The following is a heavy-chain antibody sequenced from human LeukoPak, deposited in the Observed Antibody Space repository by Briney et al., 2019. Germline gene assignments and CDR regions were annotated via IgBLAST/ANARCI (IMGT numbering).Heavy chain of an antibody. CDR1: GFTFSSYA. D-gene: IGHD3-10*01. CDR2: TSNSGYNT. V-gene: IGHV3-23*01. CDR3: AKEGDYYGSGAFTYYFDF. Sequence: GGSLRLSCAASGFTFSSYAMSWVRQAPGKGLEWVSSTSNSGYNTYYADSAKGRFTISRDNSKNTLFLQMNGLRADDTAIYYCAKEGDYYGSGAFTYYFDFWGLGILVTVSS. J-gene: IGHJ4*02.